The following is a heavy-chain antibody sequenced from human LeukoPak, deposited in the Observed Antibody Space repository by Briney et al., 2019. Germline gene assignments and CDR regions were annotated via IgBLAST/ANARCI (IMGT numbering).Heavy chain of an antibody. J-gene: IGHJ6*02. Sequence: VTSVKVSCKASGYTFTSCGISWVRQAPGQGLEWMGWISAYNGNTNYAQKLQGRVTMTTDTSTSTAYMELRSLRSDDTAVYYCARDLLTVVVPAATSGGRYYYYYGMDVWGQGTTVTVSS. CDR3: ARDLLTVVVPAATSGGRYYYYYGMDV. D-gene: IGHD2-2*01. V-gene: IGHV1-18*01. CDR1: GYTFTSCG. CDR2: ISAYNGNT.